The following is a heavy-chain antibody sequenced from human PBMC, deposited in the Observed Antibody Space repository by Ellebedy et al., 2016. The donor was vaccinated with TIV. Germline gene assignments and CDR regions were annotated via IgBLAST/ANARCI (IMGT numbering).Heavy chain of an antibody. V-gene: IGHV4-59*01. CDR2: IYYSGST. CDR3: ARDQYSSGWVGYGMDV. CDR1: GGSFSGYY. Sequence: SETLSLTCAVYGGSFSGYYWSWIRQPPGKGLEWIGYIYYSGSTYYNPSLKSRVTISVDTSKNQFSLKLSSVTAADTAVYYCARDQYSSGWVGYGMDVWGQGTTVTVSS. D-gene: IGHD6-19*01. J-gene: IGHJ6*02.